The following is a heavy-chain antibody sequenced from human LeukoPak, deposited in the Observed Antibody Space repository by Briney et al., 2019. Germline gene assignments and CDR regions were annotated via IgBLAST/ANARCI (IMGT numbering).Heavy chain of an antibody. CDR2: ISAYNGNT. J-gene: IGHJ4*02. Sequence: ASVKVSCKASGYTFTSYGISWVRQAPGQGLEWMGWISAYNGNTNYAQKLQGRVTMTTDTSTSTAYMELRSLRSDDTAVYYCARDSRSRITIFGVVNTNDYWGQGTLVTVSS. V-gene: IGHV1-18*01. D-gene: IGHD3-3*01. CDR1: GYTFTSYG. CDR3: ARDSRSRITIFGVVNTNDY.